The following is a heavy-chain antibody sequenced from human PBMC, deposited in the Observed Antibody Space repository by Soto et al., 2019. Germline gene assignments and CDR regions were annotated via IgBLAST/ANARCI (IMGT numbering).Heavy chain of an antibody. J-gene: IGHJ6*04. D-gene: IGHD2-15*01. CDR3: ARVSTGRATDIVVVVAPLDV. V-gene: IGHV1-18*01. CDR2: ISAYNGNT. CDR1: GYTFTSYG. Sequence: ASVNVSCKASGYTFTSYGISWVRQAPGQGLEWMGWISAYNGNTNYAQKLQGRVTMTTDTSTSTAYMELRSLRSDDTAVYYCARVSTGRATDIVVVVAPLDVWGKGTTVTVSS.